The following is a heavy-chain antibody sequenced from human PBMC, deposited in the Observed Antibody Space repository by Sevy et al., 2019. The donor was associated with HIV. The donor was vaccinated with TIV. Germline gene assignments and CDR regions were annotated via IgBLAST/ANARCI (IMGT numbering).Heavy chain of an antibody. V-gene: IGHV4-59*01. CDR3: ARAPPVRSGDDSLNWFDP. CDR2: IYYTGST. CDR1: GGPISVYY. J-gene: IGHJ5*02. Sequence: SETLSLTCTVSGGPISVYYWTWIRQSPGKGLEYIGYIYYTGSTNYNPSLKSRFTISLDTSKNQFSLNLSSVTAADSAVYYCARAPPVRSGDDSLNWFDPWGQGTLVTVSS. D-gene: IGHD5-12*01.